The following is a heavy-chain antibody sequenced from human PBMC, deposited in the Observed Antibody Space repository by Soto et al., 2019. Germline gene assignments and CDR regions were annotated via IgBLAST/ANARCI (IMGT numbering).Heavy chain of an antibody. D-gene: IGHD6-19*01. J-gene: IGHJ4*02. CDR3: AKDRNERGSGWYSH. CDR1: GFTFGTFA. Sequence: EVQLLESGGDLVQPGGSLRLSCAASGFTFGTFAMSWVRQAPGEGLEWVSTLSGAGDDPYYADSVKGRFTISRDNSKNTLYLQMNSLRAEDTAVYYCAKDRNERGSGWYSHWGQGTLVTVSS. V-gene: IGHV3-23*01. CDR2: LSGAGDDP.